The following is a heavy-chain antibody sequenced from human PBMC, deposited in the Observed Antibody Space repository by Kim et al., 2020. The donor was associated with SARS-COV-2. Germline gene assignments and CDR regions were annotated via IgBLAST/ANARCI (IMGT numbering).Heavy chain of an antibody. CDR2: INNCGNP. CDR3: AKDHPSNGWPAFDS. Sequence: GGSLRLSCVASGFTFTSRAMSWVRQSPVKGLEWVASINNCGNPYYANSVKGRFTISRDITKDTLYLQMSSLRAEDTALYYCAKDHPSNGWPAFDSWGQGT. CDR1: GFTFTSRA. D-gene: IGHD6-19*01. V-gene: IGHV3-23*01. J-gene: IGHJ4*02.